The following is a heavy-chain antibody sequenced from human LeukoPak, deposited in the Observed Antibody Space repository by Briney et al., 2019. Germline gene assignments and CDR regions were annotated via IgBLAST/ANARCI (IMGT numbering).Heavy chain of an antibody. J-gene: IGHJ4*02. Sequence: GGSLRLSCAASGFTLSSYWMHWVRQTPGKGLVWVSRINSDGSSTVSADSVKGRFTISRDNAMNTLYLQMNSLRAEDTAVYYCARDLRSPSDTNIAIDYWGQGTLVTVSS. V-gene: IGHV3-74*01. CDR3: ARDLRSPSDTNIAIDY. CDR2: INSDGSST. CDR1: GFTLSSYW.